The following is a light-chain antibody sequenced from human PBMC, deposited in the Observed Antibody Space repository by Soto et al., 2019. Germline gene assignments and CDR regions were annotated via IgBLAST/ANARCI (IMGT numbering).Light chain of an antibody. Sequence: ENLLTQSPATLSLSPGEGATLSCRASQSINTYLAWYQQKPGQAPRLLIYDASKRATGIPARFSGSGSGTNFTLTISRLEADDFAVYYCQHHGTSSTTFGKGTRLEIK. J-gene: IGKJ5*01. CDR2: DAS. V-gene: IGKV3-11*01. CDR3: QHHGTSSTT. CDR1: QSINTY.